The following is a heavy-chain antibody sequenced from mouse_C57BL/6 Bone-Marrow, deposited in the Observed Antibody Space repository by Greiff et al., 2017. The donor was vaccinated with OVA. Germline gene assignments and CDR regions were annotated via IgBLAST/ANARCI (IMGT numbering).Heavy chain of an antibody. CDR3: ARSNYSYYFDY. D-gene: IGHD2-5*01. J-gene: IGHJ2*01. CDR1: GYPFTSYW. CDR2: IDPNSGGT. Sequence: QVQLQQPGAELVKPGASVKLSCKASGYPFTSYWMHWVKQRPGRGLEWIGRIDPNSGGTKYNEKFKSKATLTVDKPSSPAYMQLSSLTSEYSAVYYCARSNYSYYFDYWGQGTTLTVSS. V-gene: IGHV1-72*01.